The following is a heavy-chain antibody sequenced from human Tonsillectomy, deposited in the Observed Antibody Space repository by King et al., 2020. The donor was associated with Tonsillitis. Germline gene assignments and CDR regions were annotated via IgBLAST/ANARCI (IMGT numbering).Heavy chain of an antibody. V-gene: IGHV4-38-2*01. CDR2: IYHSGST. D-gene: IGHD3-10*01. J-gene: IGHJ5*02. CDR1: GYSISSGYY. Sequence: VQLQESGPGLVKPSETLSLPCAVSGYSISSGYYWGWIRQPPGKGLEWIGSIYHSGSTYYNPSLKSRVTISVDTSKNQLFLKLSSGTAADTAVYYCARLWVGRGTDPWGQGTLVTVSS. CDR3: ARLWVGRGTDP.